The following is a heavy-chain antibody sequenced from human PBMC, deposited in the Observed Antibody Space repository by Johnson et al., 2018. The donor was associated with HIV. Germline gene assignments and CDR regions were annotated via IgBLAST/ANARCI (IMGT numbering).Heavy chain of an antibody. CDR1: GFTFSSYA. V-gene: IGHV3-30*14. J-gene: IGHJ3*02. CDR3: ARDRGAGSSGAFDI. CDR2: ISYDETYK. D-gene: IGHD6-6*01. Sequence: VQLVESGGGVVQPGRSLRLSCAASGFTFSSYAMHWVRQAPGKGLEWVAIISYDETYKDYADSVKGRFTVSREDAKNSLYLQMNSLRAGDTAVYYCARDRGAGSSGAFDIWGQGTMVTVSS.